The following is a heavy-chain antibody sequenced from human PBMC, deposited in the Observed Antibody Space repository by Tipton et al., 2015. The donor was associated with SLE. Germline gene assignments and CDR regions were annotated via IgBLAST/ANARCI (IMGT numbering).Heavy chain of an antibody. CDR1: GGSFANYQ. V-gene: IGHV4-59*08. J-gene: IGHJ6*02. CDR2: IFYSGSA. CDR3: ARHKSGSPMPHYHYFGLDV. D-gene: IGHD2-2*01. Sequence: TLSLTCTASGGSFANYQWNWIRQSPERGLEWLGHIFYSGSADYNPSLKKRATISVDTSKNQFSLKLTSVTAADTAVYYCARHKSGSPMPHYHYFGLDVWGLGSSVTVSS.